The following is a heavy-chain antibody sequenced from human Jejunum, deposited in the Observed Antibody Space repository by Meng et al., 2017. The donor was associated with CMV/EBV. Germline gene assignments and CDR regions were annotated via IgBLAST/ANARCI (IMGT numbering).Heavy chain of an antibody. D-gene: IGHD3-22*01. CDR3: ARVNDGRVRYYFAY. V-gene: IGHV1-69*01. J-gene: IGHJ4*02. CDR1: GGSFSSYV. CDR2: ITPVFGTT. Sequence: ASGGSFSSYVITWVRQAPGQGPEWMGEITPVFGTTSYAPKFQGKVTITADESTSTVFMELSSLRSEDTAVYYCARVNDGRVRYYFAYWGQGTLVTVSS.